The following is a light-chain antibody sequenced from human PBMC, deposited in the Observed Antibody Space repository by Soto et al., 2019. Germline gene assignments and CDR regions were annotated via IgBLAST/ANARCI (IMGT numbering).Light chain of an antibody. J-gene: IGKJ4*01. CDR1: QNIHNH. CDR3: QQYDPCPLT. Sequence: EKLIPNSPATLSVSPWERVTLSCRASQNIHNHISWFLQKPGQTPRLLIYDAIIRAADVPARISGSSSGTAFTLPIHSLQFVDFAVYYCQQYDPCPLTLGGGTKV. CDR2: DAI. V-gene: IGKV3-15*01.